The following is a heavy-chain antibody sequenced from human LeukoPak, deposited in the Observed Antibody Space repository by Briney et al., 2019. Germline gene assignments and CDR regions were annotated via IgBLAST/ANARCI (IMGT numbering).Heavy chain of an antibody. V-gene: IGHV3-7*01. Sequence: PGRSLRLSCTASGFTFSSYWMSWVRQAPGKGLEWVANIKQDGSEKYYVDSVKGRFTISRDNAKNSLCLQMNSLRAEDTAVYYCARVSMITFGGVIASSVDYYYYYMDVWGKGTTVTVSS. J-gene: IGHJ6*03. CDR2: IKQDGSEK. CDR1: GFTFSSYW. D-gene: IGHD3-16*02. CDR3: ARVSMITFGGVIASSVDYYYYYMDV.